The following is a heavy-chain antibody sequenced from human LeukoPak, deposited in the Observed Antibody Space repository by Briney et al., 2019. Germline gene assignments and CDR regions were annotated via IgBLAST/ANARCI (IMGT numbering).Heavy chain of an antibody. D-gene: IGHD2/OR15-2a*01. J-gene: IGHJ1*01. CDR3: AREGIVRTYDQ. Sequence: SEPLSLTCTVSGDSISSYYWYWFRQPPGKELEWIACIYYSGMTHYNPSLKSRVTISLDTSKNQFSLRLRSVTAADTAVYFCAREGIVRTYDQWARDTLVSV. CDR2: IYYSGMT. V-gene: IGHV4-59*12. CDR1: GDSISSYY.